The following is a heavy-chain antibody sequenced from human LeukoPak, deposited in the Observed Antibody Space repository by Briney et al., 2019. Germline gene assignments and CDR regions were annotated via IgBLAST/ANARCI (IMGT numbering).Heavy chain of an antibody. J-gene: IGHJ4*02. D-gene: IGHD6-19*01. V-gene: IGHV1-69*04. CDR1: GGTFSSYT. CDR3: ARDVAVAGSFDY. CDR2: IIPILGIA. Sequence: SVKVSCKASGGTFSSYTISWVRQAPGQGLDWMGRIIPILGIANYAQKFQGRVTITADKSTSTAYMELSSLRSEDTAVYYCARDVAVAGSFDYWGQGTLVTVSS.